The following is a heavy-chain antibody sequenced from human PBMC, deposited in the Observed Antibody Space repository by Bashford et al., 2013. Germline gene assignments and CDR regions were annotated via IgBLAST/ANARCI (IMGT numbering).Heavy chain of an antibody. D-gene: IGHD5-24*01. J-gene: IGHJ4*02. V-gene: IGHV1-2*02. CDR3: ARVPVIDGYNFDY. CDR2: INSNSGGI. CDR1: GYTFTGNH. Sequence: VASVKVSCKASGYTFTGNHIHWVRQAPGQGVEWLGWINSNSGGINYAQKFQGRVTMTRDTSISTAYMELSRLRSDDTAVYYCARVPVIDGYNFDYWGQGTLVTVSS.